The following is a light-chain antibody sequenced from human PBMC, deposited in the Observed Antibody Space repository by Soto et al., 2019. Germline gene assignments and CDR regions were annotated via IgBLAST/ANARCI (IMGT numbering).Light chain of an antibody. CDR2: DAS. CDR1: QSVRSY. CDR3: QQYDKWPPVT. V-gene: IGKV3-11*01. J-gene: IGKJ4*01. Sequence: EIVLTQSPGTLSLSPGERATLSCRASQSVRSYVAWYQQKPGQAPRLLIYDASNRATGIPARFSGSGSGTDFTLTISRLEPEDFAVYYCQQYDKWPPVTFGGGTKVDIK.